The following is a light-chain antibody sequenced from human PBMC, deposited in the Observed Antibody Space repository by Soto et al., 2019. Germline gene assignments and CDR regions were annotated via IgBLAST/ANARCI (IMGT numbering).Light chain of an antibody. CDR2: GAS. CDR3: QQQSNWPRA. CDR1: QSVGNN. V-gene: IGKV3-15*01. Sequence: EIVMKQSPATLSVPKGERATLSCRASQSVGNNVAWYQQKPGQAPRLLIHGASTRATGIPARFSGSGSGTEFTLTISSLQSEDFAIYYCQQQSNWPRAFGQGTNVDI. J-gene: IGKJ1*01.